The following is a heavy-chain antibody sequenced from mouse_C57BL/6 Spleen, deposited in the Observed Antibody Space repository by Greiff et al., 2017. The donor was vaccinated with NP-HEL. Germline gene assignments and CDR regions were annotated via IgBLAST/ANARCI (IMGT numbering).Heavy chain of an antibody. D-gene: IGHD1-1*01. J-gene: IGHJ3*01. Sequence: QVQLQQPGAELVRPGSSVKLSCKASGYTFTSYWMHWVKQRPIQGLEWIGNIDPSDSETHYNQKFKDKATLTVDKSSSTAYMQLSSLTSEDSAVYYCASPPLYGCSYGFAYWGQGTLVTVSA. CDR1: GYTFTSYW. CDR3: ASPPLYGCSYGFAY. CDR2: IDPSDSET. V-gene: IGHV1-52*01.